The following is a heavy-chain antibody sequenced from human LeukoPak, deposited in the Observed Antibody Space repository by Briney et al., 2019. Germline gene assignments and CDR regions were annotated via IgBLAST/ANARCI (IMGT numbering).Heavy chain of an antibody. V-gene: IGHV4-59*01. D-gene: IGHD5-12*01. CDR1: GGSISSYF. Sequence: SGTLSLTCTVSGGSISSYFWNWIRQPPGKGLEWIGFIYYSGSTNYNPSLKSRVTISVDTSKNQFSLRLSSVTAADTAVYFCARGQADIVATMNYWGQGTLVTVSS. CDR2: IYYSGST. CDR3: ARGQADIVATMNY. J-gene: IGHJ4*02.